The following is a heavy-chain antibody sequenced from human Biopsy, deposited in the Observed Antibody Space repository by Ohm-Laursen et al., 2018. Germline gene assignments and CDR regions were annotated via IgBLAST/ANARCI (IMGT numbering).Heavy chain of an antibody. J-gene: IGHJ2*01. V-gene: IGHV4-59*01. D-gene: IGHD3-22*01. CDR1: GGSISSDY. CDR2: VYYTGST. Sequence: SDTLSLTCTVSGGSISSDYWSWIRQPPGKGLQWIGYVYYTGSTDYNPSLQSRVTISVDTSKNHFSLRLRSVTPADTAIYYCARDRGYYSDRTVPGYFDLRGRGTLVTVSS. CDR3: ARDRGYYSDRTVPGYFDL.